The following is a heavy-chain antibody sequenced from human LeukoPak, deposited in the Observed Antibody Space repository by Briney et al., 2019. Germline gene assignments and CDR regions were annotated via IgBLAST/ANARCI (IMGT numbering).Heavy chain of an antibody. CDR2: IYYSGST. J-gene: IGHJ3*02. V-gene: IGHV4-59*08. D-gene: IGHD6-13*01. Sequence: SETLSLTCTVSGGSISSYYWSWIRQPPGKGLEWIGYIYYSGSTNYNPSLKSRVTISVDTSKNQFSLKLSSVTAADTAVYYCATWAAAGITSLAFDIWGQGTMVTVSS. CDR3: ATWAAAGITSLAFDI. CDR1: GGSISSYY.